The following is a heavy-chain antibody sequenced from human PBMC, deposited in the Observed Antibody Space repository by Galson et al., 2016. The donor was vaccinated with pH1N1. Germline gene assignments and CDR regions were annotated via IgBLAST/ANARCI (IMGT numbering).Heavy chain of an antibody. D-gene: IGHD1-26*01. CDR1: GYIFTTNY. Sequence: SVKVSCKASGYIFTTNYTHWVRQAPGEGLEWMGVIDPSGGGTTYAQKFQARVTMTRDTSTSTVYLDLSRLKSEDTSVYYCTRDLGRRREFWGQGTLVTVSS. V-gene: IGHV1-46*01. CDR2: IDPSGGGT. J-gene: IGHJ4*02. CDR3: TRDLGRRREF.